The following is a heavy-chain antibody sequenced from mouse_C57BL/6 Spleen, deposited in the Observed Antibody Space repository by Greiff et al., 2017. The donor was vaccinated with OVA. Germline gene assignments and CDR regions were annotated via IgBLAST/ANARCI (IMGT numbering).Heavy chain of an antibody. J-gene: IGHJ4*01. V-gene: IGHV1-69*01. D-gene: IGHD2-3*01. CDR3: TRTDGYYMRGYSMGY. CDR1: GYTFTSYW. Sequence: QVQLQQPGAELVMPGASVKLSCKASGYTFTSYWMHWVKQRPGQGLEWIGEIDPSDSYTNYNQKFKGKFTLTVDKSSSTAYMQLSSLTSEDSAVYYCTRTDGYYMRGYSMGYWSQGTSVTVSS. CDR2: IDPSDSYT.